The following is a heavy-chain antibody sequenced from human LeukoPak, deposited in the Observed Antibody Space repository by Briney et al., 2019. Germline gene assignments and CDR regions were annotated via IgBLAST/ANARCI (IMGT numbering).Heavy chain of an antibody. CDR2: ISYDGSNK. CDR1: GFTFSSYA. D-gene: IGHD2-2*02. V-gene: IGHV3-30*18. CDR3: AKDLVKRGGYCSSTSCYTHYYYGMDV. Sequence: PGGSLRLSCAASGFTFSSYAMSWVRQAPGKGLEWVAVISYDGSNKYYADSVKGRFTISRDNSKNTLYLQMNSLRAEDTAVYYCAKDLVKRGGYCSSTSCYTHYYYGMDVWGQGTTVTVSS. J-gene: IGHJ6*02.